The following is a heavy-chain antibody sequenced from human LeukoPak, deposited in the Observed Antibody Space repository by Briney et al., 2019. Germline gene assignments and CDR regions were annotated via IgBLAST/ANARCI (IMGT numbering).Heavy chain of an antibody. CDR3: ARNVPHYGDYSAANYYYYGMDV. CDR2: ISSIRNYI. CDR1: KFTFSDYS. J-gene: IGHJ6*02. D-gene: IGHD4-17*01. V-gene: IGHV3-21*01. Sequence: PGGSLRLSCAASKFTFSDYSMSWVRQAPGKGLEWVSSISSIRNYIYYADSVKGRFTISRDNAKNSVYLQMNSLRAEDTAVYYCARNVPHYGDYSAANYYYYGMDVWGQGTTVTVSS.